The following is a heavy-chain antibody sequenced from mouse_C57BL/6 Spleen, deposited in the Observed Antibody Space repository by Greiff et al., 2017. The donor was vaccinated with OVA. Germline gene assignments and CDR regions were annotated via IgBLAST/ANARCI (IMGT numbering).Heavy chain of an antibody. CDR3: ARRGYDYDWYFDV. CDR1: GYAFSSYW. J-gene: IGHJ1*03. V-gene: IGHV1-80*01. D-gene: IGHD2-4*01. Sequence: VQRVESGAELVKPGASVKISCKASGYAFSSYWMNWVKQRPGTGLEWIGQIYPGDGDTNYNGKFKGKATLTEDKSSSTAYMQLSSLTAEGSAVYFCARRGYDYDWYFDVWGTGTTVTVSS. CDR2: IYPGDGDT.